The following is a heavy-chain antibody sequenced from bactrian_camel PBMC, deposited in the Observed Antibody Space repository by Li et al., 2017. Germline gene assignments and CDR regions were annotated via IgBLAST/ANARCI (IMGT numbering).Heavy chain of an antibody. D-gene: IGHD2*01. V-gene: IGHV3S55*01. CDR1: GYTHDRYC. J-gene: IGHJ4*01. Sequence: HVQLVESGGGTVQAGGSLRLSCAASGYTHDRYCMAWFRQAPGKEREGIAAIDIDGSTTYAESVKGRFTISKDTAANTLYLQMNSLKPEDTAMYYCAADDGSGGFCYPWLHIRRGNNYWGQGTQVTVS. CDR2: IDIDGST. CDR3: AADDGSGGFCYPWLHIRRGNNY.